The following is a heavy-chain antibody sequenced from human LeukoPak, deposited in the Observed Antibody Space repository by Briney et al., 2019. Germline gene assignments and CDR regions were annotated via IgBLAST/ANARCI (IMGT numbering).Heavy chain of an antibody. CDR3: ARAGYCSSTSCYNWFAP. Sequence: ASVTVSFKASGYTFTDYFMHWARRARGQGGDGMGWINPNSGGTNYAQKFQGRVTMTRDTSISTGYMELSSLRSDDTAVYYCARAGYCSSTSCYNWFAPWGQGTLVTVSS. V-gene: IGHV1-2*02. CDR1: GYTFTDYF. J-gene: IGHJ5*02. CDR2: INPNSGGT. D-gene: IGHD2-2*01.